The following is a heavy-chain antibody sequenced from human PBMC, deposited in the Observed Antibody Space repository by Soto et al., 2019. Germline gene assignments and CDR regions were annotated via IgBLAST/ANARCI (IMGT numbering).Heavy chain of an antibody. CDR1: GGSISSGGCY. Sequence: PSETLSLTCTASGGSISSGGCYWSWIRQHPGKGLECIGYIYYSGSTYYNSFLKSRVTISVDTSKNQFSLNLRSVTAADTAVYYCARHAPGYYDYWGQGTLVTVSS. D-gene: IGHD2-21*01. CDR2: IYYSGST. J-gene: IGHJ4*02. V-gene: IGHV4-31*03. CDR3: ARHAPGYYDY.